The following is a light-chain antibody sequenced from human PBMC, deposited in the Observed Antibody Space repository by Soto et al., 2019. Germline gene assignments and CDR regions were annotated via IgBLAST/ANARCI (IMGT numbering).Light chain of an antibody. CDR3: QQSYTTPYS. Sequence: DIQMTQSPSSLSASVGDRVTITCRASQSIRSYLNWYQQKPGKAPNLLIYVASSLQTGVPSRFSGSGSGTEFTITISSVQPEDFATYYCQQSYTTPYSFGQGTKLEI. V-gene: IGKV1-39*01. J-gene: IGKJ2*03. CDR1: QSIRSY. CDR2: VAS.